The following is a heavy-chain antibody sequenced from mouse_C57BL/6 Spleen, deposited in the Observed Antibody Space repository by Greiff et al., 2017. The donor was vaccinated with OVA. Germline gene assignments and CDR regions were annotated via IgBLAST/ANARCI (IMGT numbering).Heavy chain of an antibody. CDR3: ARRLTGTGGYFDY. J-gene: IGHJ2*01. Sequence: VQLQQSGPELVKPGASVKIPCKASGYTFTDYNMDWVKQSHGKSLEWIGDINPNNGGTIYNQKFKGKATLTVDKSSSTAYMERRSLTSEDTAVYYCARRLTGTGGYFDYWGQGTTLTVSS. CDR2: INPNNGGT. D-gene: IGHD4-1*01. V-gene: IGHV1-18*01. CDR1: GYTFTDYN.